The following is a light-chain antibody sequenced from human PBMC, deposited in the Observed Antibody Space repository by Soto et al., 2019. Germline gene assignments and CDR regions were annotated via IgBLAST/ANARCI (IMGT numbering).Light chain of an antibody. CDR1: QSVSSY. CDR2: DAS. CDR3: QQRSNWPLT. Sequence: DIVLIPSPATLSLSPGERVTLSCRASQSVSSYLAWYQQKPGQTPRLLIYDASNRATGIPARFSGSGSGTDFTLTISSLEPEDFAVYYCQQRSNWPLTFGGGTKVDIK. V-gene: IGKV3-11*01. J-gene: IGKJ4*01.